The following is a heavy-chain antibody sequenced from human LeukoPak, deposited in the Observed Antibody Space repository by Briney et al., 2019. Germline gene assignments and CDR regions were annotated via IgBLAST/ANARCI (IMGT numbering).Heavy chain of an antibody. CDR1: GGSISSGGYY. V-gene: IGHV4-31*03. Sequence: SETLSLTCTVSGGSISSGGYYWSWIRQHPGKGLEWIGYIYYSGSTYYNPSLKSRVTISVDTSKNQFSLKLSSVTAADTAVYYCARAEPNYYDNPFLDYWGQGTLVTVSS. CDR3: ARAEPNYYDNPFLDY. CDR2: IYYSGST. J-gene: IGHJ4*02. D-gene: IGHD3-22*01.